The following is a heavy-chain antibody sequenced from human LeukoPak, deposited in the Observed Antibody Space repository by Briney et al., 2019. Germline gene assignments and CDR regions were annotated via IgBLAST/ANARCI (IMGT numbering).Heavy chain of an antibody. D-gene: IGHD3-10*01. CDR1: GFSFTNAW. Sequence: GGSLRLSCAASGFSFTNAWMNWVRQAPGKGLEWVSSISSSSSYIYYADSVKGRFTISRDNAKNSLYLQMNSLRAEDTAVYYCARDMVRGAAFDYWGQGTLVTVSS. J-gene: IGHJ4*02. CDR2: ISSSSSYI. CDR3: ARDMVRGAAFDY. V-gene: IGHV3-21*01.